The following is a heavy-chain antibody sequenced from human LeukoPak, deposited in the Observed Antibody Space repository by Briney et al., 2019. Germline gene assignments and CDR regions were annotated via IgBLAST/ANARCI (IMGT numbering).Heavy chain of an antibody. CDR1: GCTISSYY. CDR3: GGVTWIKLWFPEGFDY. V-gene: IGHV4-59*01. J-gene: IGHJ4*02. D-gene: IGHD5-18*01. CDR2: IYYSGST. Sequence: SETLSLTCTVSGCTISSYYWSWIRQPPGKGLEWIGYIYYSGSTNYNPSLKSRVTISVDKSKNQFSLKLSAVLGADTAVYYCGGVTWIKLWFPEGFDYWGPGTLVTVSS.